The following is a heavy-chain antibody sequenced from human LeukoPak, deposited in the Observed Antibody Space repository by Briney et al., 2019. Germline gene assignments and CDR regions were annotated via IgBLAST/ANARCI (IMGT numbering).Heavy chain of an antibody. CDR1: GFTVSSNY. CDR2: IYGGGST. D-gene: IGHD5-12*01. CDR3: ARMYSGYDWHYFDY. J-gene: IGHJ4*02. Sequence: GGSLRLSCAASGFTVSSNYISWVRQAPGKGLEWVSFIYGGGSTYYADSMKGRFTISRDNSKNTLYLEMNSLRAEDTAVYYCARMYSGYDWHYFDYWGQGTLVTVSS. V-gene: IGHV3-53*01.